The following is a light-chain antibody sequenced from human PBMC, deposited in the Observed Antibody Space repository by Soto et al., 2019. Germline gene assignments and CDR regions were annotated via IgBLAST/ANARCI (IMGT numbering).Light chain of an antibody. J-gene: IGKJ1*01. CDR2: DAS. Sequence: DIQMTQSTSPLSASVGDSVTITARASQSISSWLAWYQQKPGKAPKFLIYDASNLESGVPSRLSGSGSGTEFTLTISSLQPDDFATYYCQQYSSYWTFGQGTKVDIK. CDR3: QQYSSYWT. CDR1: QSISSW. V-gene: IGKV1-5*01.